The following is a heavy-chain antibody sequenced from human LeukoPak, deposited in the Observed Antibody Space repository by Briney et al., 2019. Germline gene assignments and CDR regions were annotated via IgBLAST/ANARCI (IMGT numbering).Heavy chain of an antibody. J-gene: IGHJ4*02. V-gene: IGHV3-23*01. CDR2: ISGSGGST. Sequence: GGSLRLSCAGSGFIFSRLAMTWVRQAPGKGLEWVSSISGSGGSTYYADSVKGRFTISRDNAKNSLYLQMNSLRAEDTAVYYCARGSSLDYWGQGTLVTVSS. CDR3: ARGSSLDY. CDR1: GFIFSRLA.